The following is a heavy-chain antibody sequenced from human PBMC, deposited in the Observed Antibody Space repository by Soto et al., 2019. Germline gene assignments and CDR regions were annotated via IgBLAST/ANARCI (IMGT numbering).Heavy chain of an antibody. CDR3: ARVPSRRGNYYYYYGMDV. J-gene: IGHJ6*02. CDR1: GGTFSSYT. V-gene: IGHV1-69*02. D-gene: IGHD6-6*01. Sequence: QVQLVQSGAEVKKPGSSVKVSCKASGGTFSSYTISWVRQAPGQGLEWMGRIIPILGIANYAQKFQGRVTITADNSTSPAYMELSSLRSEDTAVYYCARVPSRRGNYYYYYGMDVWGQGTTVTVSS. CDR2: IIPILGIA.